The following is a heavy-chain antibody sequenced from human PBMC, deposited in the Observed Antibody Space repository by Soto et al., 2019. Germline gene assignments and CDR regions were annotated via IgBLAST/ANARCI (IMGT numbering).Heavy chain of an antibody. Sequence: QVQLQQWGAGLLKPSETLSLTCAGYGGSFSGYYWSWIRQPPGKGLEWIGEINHSGSTNYNPSLKSRVTISVDTSKNQFSLKLSSVTAADTAVYYCPRGGANYVTLRWFDPWGQGTLVTVSS. CDR3: PRGGANYVTLRWFDP. V-gene: IGHV4-34*01. J-gene: IGHJ5*02. CDR1: GGSFSGYY. CDR2: INHSGST. D-gene: IGHD1-26*01.